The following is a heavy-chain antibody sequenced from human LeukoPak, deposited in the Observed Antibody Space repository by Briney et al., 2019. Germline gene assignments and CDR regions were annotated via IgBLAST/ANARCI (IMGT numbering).Heavy chain of an antibody. V-gene: IGHV3-48*01. Sequence: PGGSLRLSCAASGFTFSSYSMNWVRQAPGKGLEWVSYISSSSSTIYYADSVEGRFTISRDNAKNSLYLQMNSLRAEDTAVYYCARDLYGSPLDAFDIWGQGTMVTVSS. CDR1: GFTFSSYS. D-gene: IGHD4-17*01. J-gene: IGHJ3*02. CDR2: ISSSSSTI. CDR3: ARDLYGSPLDAFDI.